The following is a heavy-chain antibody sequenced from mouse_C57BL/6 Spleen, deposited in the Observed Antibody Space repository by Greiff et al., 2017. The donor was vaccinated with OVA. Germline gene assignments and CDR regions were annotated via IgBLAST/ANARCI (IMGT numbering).Heavy chain of an antibody. CDR1: GFTFSDYG. D-gene: IGHD1-1*01. CDR2: ISSGSSTI. CDR3: ARREGYYGSFYAMDY. J-gene: IGHJ4*01. Sequence: EVQGVESGGGLVKPGGSLKLSCAASGFTFSDYGMHWVRQAPEKGLEWVAYISSGSSTIYYADTVKGRFTISRDNAKNTLFLQMTSLRSEDTAMYYCARREGYYGSFYAMDYWGQGTSVTVSS. V-gene: IGHV5-17*01.